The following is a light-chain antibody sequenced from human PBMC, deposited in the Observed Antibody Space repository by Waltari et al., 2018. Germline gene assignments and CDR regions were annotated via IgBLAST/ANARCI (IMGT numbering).Light chain of an antibody. J-gene: IGLJ1*01. V-gene: IGLV10-54*04. CDR1: SNNVGNQG. Sequence: QAGLTQPPSVSTDLRQTATLSCTGNSNNVGNQGAAWLQHHQGHPPRLLSDRNNNRPSGISERVSAYRSGTTAFLTITGLQSEDEADYYCSAWDTSLSGYVFGTGNRVTVL. CDR3: SAWDTSLSGYV. CDR2: RNN.